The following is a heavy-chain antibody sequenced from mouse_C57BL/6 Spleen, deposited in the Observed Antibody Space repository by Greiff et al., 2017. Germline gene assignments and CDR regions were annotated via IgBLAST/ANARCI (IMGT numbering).Heavy chain of an antibody. V-gene: IGHV1-76*01. J-gene: IGHJ3*01. D-gene: IGHD2-3*01. Sequence: QVQLQQSGAELVRPGASVKLSCKASGYTFTDYYINWVKQRPGQGLEWIARIYPGSGNTYYNEKFKGKATLTAEKSSSTAYMQLSSLTSEDSAVYFCATDGYRFAYWGQGTLVTVSA. CDR2: IYPGSGNT. CDR1: GYTFTDYY. CDR3: ATDGYRFAY.